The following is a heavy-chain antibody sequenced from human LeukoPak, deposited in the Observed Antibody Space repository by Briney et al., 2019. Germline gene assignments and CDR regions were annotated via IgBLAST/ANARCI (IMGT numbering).Heavy chain of an antibody. CDR1: GFTFSSYA. CDR2: ISYDGSNK. J-gene: IGHJ3*02. D-gene: IGHD3-10*01. CDR3: ARDMTRVWFGSDAFDI. Sequence: GGSLRLSCAASGFTFSSYAMSWVRQAPGKGLEWVAVISYDGSNKYYADSVKGRFTISRDNSKNTLYLQMNSLRAEDTAVYYCARDMTRVWFGSDAFDIWGQGTMVTVSS. V-gene: IGHV3-30-3*01.